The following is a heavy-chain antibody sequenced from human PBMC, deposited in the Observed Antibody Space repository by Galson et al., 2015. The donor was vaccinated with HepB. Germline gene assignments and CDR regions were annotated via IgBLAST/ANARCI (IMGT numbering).Heavy chain of an antibody. D-gene: IGHD3-3*02. Sequence: LRLSCAAPGFTVSSNYMSWVRQAPGKGLEWVSSIFTDGNTYYADSVKGRFTIPRDNSKNTVFLQMNSLRAEDTAVYYCARGLAPEGYFDHWGQGTLVTVSS. CDR2: IFTDGNT. CDR3: ARGLAPEGYFDH. CDR1: GFTVSSNY. V-gene: IGHV3-53*01. J-gene: IGHJ4*02.